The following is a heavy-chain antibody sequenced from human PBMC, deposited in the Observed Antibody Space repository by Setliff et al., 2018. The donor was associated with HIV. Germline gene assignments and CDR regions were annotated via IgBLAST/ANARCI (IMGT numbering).Heavy chain of an antibody. CDR3: ARGFSGDYLFTGYLDV. V-gene: IGHV4-34*01. D-gene: IGHD3-22*01. Sequence: SETLSLTCAVYGGSFSGFYWNWIRRAPGKGLEWIGEINHSRRTKYNPSLKSRVTISVDTSKNQFSPKLSSVTAADTAFYYCARGFSGDYLFTGYLDVWGKGTTVTVSS. J-gene: IGHJ6*03. CDR2: INHSRRT. CDR1: GGSFSGFY.